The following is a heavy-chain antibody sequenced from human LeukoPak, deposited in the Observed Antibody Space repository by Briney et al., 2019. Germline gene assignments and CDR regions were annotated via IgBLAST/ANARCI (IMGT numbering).Heavy chain of an antibody. J-gene: IGHJ3*02. CDR1: GVSISSYY. D-gene: IGHD2-15*01. Sequence: PSETLSLTCTVSGVSISSYYWSWVRQPPGKGLEWIGSIYHSGSTYYNPSLKSRVTISVDTSKNQSSLKLSSVTAADTAVYYCARQLIRDIPRDAFDIWGQGTMVTVSS. CDR2: IYHSGST. V-gene: IGHV4-59*08. CDR3: ARQLIRDIPRDAFDI.